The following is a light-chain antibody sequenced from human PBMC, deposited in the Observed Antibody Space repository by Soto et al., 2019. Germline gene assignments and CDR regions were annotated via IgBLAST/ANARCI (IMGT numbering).Light chain of an antibody. CDR3: CSYAGRYTYV. CDR2: DVS. V-gene: IGLV2-11*01. Sequence: QSVLTQPRSVSGSPLQSVTISCTGTSRDVGGYNYVSWYQQHPGKAPKLMIYDVSKRPSGVPDRFSGSKSGNTASLTISGLQAEDEADYYCCSYAGRYTYVFGTGTKVTVL. J-gene: IGLJ1*01. CDR1: SRDVGGYNY.